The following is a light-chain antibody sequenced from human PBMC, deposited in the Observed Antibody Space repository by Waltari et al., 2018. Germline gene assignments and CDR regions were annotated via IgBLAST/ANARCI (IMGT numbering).Light chain of an antibody. CDR2: KAS. CDR3: QQYGASFT. CDR1: QFITTW. J-gene: IGKJ2*01. V-gene: IGKV1-5*03. Sequence: DIQMTQSHSTLSASVGDRVTITCRASQFITTWLAWYQQKPGRAPKVLIYKASGLERGVPSRFSGSGYGTEFTLTISSLQPDDFATYYCQQYGASFTFGQGTKLEIK.